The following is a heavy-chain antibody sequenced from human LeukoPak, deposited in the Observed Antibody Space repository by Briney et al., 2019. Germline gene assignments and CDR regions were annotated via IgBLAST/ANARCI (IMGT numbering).Heavy chain of an antibody. CDR1: GFTFSSYG. J-gene: IGHJ5*02. Sequence: GGSLRLSCAASGFTFSSYGMSWVRQAPGKGLEWVLSIGDSRGSTYYADSVKGRFTISRDNSKNTLYLQMNSLRAEDTAVYYCAKAPAGPEYSSSWKFGYNWFDPWGQGTLVTVSS. CDR3: AKAPAGPEYSSSWKFGYNWFDP. D-gene: IGHD6-13*01. V-gene: IGHV3-23*01. CDR2: IGDSRGST.